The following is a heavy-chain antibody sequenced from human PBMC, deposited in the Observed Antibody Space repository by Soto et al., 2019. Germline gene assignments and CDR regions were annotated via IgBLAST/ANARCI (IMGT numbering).Heavy chain of an antibody. J-gene: IGHJ4*02. CDR3: ARVRSNLFDY. CDR1: DESISTFY. CDR2: IHYSGST. D-gene: IGHD3-3*01. V-gene: IGHV4-59*01. Sequence: SETLPLTCILSDESISTFYWSWIRQPPGKGLEWIGYIHYSGSTNYNPSLKSQVIISVDTSKKQFSLKLSSLTAADTAVYFCARVRSNLFDYWGQGTLVTVSS.